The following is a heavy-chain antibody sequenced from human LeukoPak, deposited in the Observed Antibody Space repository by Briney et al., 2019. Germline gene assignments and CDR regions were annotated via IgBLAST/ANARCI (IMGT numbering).Heavy chain of an antibody. CDR3: ARDLIWFGGLLLDY. CDR1: GFTFSSYA. Sequence: GGSLRLSCAASGFTFSSYAMHWVRQAPGKGLEWVAVISYDGSNKYYADSVKGRFTISRDNSKNTLYLQMNSLRAEDTAVYYCARDLIWFGGLLLDYWGQGTLVTVSS. D-gene: IGHD3-10*01. J-gene: IGHJ4*02. V-gene: IGHV3-30*04. CDR2: ISYDGSNK.